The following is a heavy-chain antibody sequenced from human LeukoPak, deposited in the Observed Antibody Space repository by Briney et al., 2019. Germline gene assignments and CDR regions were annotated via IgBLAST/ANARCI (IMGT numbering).Heavy chain of an antibody. J-gene: IGHJ4*02. D-gene: IGHD2-2*01. CDR3: ATQPAAADVDY. V-gene: IGHV3-7*03. Sequence: GGSLRLSCAGSGFTFSSYWMSWVRQAPGKGLEWVANIRQDGNEKYYVDSVKGRFTISRDNAKKSLYLQMNGLRAEDTAVYYCATQPAAADVDYWGQGTLVTVSS. CDR2: IRQDGNEK. CDR1: GFTFSSYW.